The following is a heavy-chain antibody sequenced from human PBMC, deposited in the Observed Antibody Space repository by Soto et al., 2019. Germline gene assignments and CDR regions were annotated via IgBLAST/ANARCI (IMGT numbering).Heavy chain of an antibody. Sequence: SETLSLTCAVYGGSFSGYYWSWIRQPPGKGLEWIGEIYHSGSTYYNPSLKSRVTTSVDRSKNQFSLKLSSVTAADTAVYYCARASTTVTTLDYWGQGTLVTVSS. CDR2: IYHSGST. D-gene: IGHD4-17*01. CDR1: GGSFSGYY. V-gene: IGHV4-34*01. J-gene: IGHJ4*02. CDR3: ARASTTVTTLDY.